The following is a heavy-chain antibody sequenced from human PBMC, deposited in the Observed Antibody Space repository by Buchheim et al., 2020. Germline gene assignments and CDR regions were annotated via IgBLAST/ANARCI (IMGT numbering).Heavy chain of an antibody. D-gene: IGHD3-22*01. Sequence: QVQLVESGGGVVQPGRSLRLSCAASGFTFSSYAMHWVRQAPGKGLEWVAVISYDGSNKYYADSVKGRFTISRDNSKNTLYLQMNSLRAEDMAVYYCARDRRPHYYDSSGLDPWGQGTL. J-gene: IGHJ5*02. CDR3: ARDRRPHYYDSSGLDP. CDR1: GFTFSSYA. V-gene: IGHV3-30-3*01. CDR2: ISYDGSNK.